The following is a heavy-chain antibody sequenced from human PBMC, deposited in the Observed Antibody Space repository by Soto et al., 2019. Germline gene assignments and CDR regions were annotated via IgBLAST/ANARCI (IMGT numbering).Heavy chain of an antibody. Sequence: QVQLQESGPGLVKPSQTLSLTCSVSGGSISSGNYYWSWIRQHPGKGLEWIGYIYYSGSTYYNPSLKSRVTISVDASKKQLSLKLSSVTAADTAVYYCARDASGSYSDYWGQGTLVTVSS. CDR3: ARDASGSYSDY. CDR2: IYYSGST. V-gene: IGHV4-31*03. D-gene: IGHD3-10*01. CDR1: GGSISSGNYY. J-gene: IGHJ4*02.